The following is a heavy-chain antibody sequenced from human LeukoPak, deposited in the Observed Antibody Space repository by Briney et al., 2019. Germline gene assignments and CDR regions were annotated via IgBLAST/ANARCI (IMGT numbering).Heavy chain of an antibody. CDR1: GYTFTGHY. J-gene: IGHJ4*02. D-gene: IGHD3-16*01. CDR2: INPNSGGT. V-gene: IGHV1-2*02. Sequence: ASVKVSCKASGYTFTGHYMHWVRQAPGQGLEWMGWINPNSGGTNYAQKFQGRVTMTRDTSISTAYMELSRLRSDDTAVYYCARVYYDYVWGSYFYFDYWGQGTLVTVSS. CDR3: ARVYYDYVWGSYFYFDY.